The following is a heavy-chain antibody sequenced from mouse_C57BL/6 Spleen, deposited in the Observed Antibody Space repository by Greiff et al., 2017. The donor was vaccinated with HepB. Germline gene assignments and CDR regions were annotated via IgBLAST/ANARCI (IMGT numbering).Heavy chain of an antibody. Sequence: VQLQQSGTELVKPGASVKLSCKASGYTFTSYWMHWVKQRPGQGREWIGNINPSNGGTNYNEKFKSKATLTVDKSSSTAYMQLSSLTSEDAAVYDCAREESHYYGSSVAYWGQGTLVTVSA. CDR3: AREESHYYGSSVAY. CDR1: GYTFTSYW. D-gene: IGHD1-1*01. V-gene: IGHV1-53*01. CDR2: INPSNGGT. J-gene: IGHJ3*01.